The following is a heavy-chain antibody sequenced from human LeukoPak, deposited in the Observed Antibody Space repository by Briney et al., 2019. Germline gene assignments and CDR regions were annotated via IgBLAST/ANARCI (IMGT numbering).Heavy chain of an antibody. CDR3: ARATEIRFLESSPFDY. J-gene: IGHJ4*02. Sequence: GASVKVSCKASGYIFTSYGISWVRQAPGQGREWMGWISAYNGNTNYAQKLQGRVTMTTDTSTSTAYMELRSLRSDDTAVYYCARATEIRFLESSPFDYWGQGTLVTVSS. V-gene: IGHV1-18*01. CDR1: GYIFTSYG. CDR2: ISAYNGNT. D-gene: IGHD3-3*01.